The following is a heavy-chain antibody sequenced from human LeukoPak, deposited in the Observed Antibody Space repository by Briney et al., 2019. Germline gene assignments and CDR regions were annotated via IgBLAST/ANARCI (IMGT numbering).Heavy chain of an antibody. CDR3: ARHSEYYGDYPHFDY. J-gene: IGHJ4*02. CDR2: INHSGST. CDR1: GVSFSGYY. Sequence: PSETLSLTCAVYGVSFSGYYWSWIRQPPGKGLEWIGEINHSGSTNYNPSLKSRVTISVDTSKNQFSLKLSSVTAADTAVYYCARHSEYYGDYPHFDYWGQGTLVTVSS. D-gene: IGHD4-17*01. V-gene: IGHV4-34*01.